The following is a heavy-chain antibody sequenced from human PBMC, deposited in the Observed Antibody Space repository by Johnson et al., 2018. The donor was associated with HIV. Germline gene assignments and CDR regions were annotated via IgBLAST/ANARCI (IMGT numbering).Heavy chain of an antibody. D-gene: IGHD3-16*01. CDR3: AKDRTNWGYDAFDI. V-gene: IGHV3-33*06. CDR1: GFTFSSYG. Sequence: QVQLVESGGGVVQPGRSLRLSCAASGFTFSSYGMHWVRQAPGKGLEWVAGVWYDGSHKYYADSVKGRFTIFRDNSENTLFLQMNRLRAEDTAVYYCAKDRTNWGYDAFDIWGQGTMVTVSS. CDR2: VWYDGSHK. J-gene: IGHJ3*02.